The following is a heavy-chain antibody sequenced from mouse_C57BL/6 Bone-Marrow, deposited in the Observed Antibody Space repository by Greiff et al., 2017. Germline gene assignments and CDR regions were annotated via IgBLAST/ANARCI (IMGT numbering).Heavy chain of an antibody. CDR1: GYTFTSYG. CDR2: IYPRSGNT. CDR3: ARSRWLPYAY. Sequence: QVQLQQSGAELARPGASVKLSCKASGYTFTSYGISWVKQRPGQGLEWIGEIYPRSGNTYYNEKFKGKATLTADKSSSTASMELRSLTSEDSAVYFCARSRWLPYAYWGQGTLVTVSA. D-gene: IGHD2-2*01. V-gene: IGHV1-81*01. J-gene: IGHJ3*01.